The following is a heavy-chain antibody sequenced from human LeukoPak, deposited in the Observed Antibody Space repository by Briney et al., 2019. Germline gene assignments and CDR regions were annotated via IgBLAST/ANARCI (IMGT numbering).Heavy chain of an antibody. CDR3: AHGHYVGNSEFLDN. Sequence: SGRSLSLSCAASGFSSSSYGMFWVRDATGKGLEWVALIYNYEGLPNYLYSVRGRFTISKDNSKNTLYLQMDSLRVDDRAIYYCAHGHYVGNSEFLDNWGQGSLVIVSS. D-gene: IGHD4-23*01. CDR2: IYNYEGLP. J-gene: IGHJ4*02. V-gene: IGHV3-33*07. CDR1: GFSSSSYG.